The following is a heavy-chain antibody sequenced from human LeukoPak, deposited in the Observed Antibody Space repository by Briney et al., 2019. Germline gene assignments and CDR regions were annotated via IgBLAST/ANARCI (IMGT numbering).Heavy chain of an antibody. CDR1: GGTFSSYA. V-gene: IGHV1-69*05. CDR2: IIPIFGTA. CDR3: ASSNCGGDCDSGY. J-gene: IGHJ4*02. Sequence: SVKVSCKASGGTFSSYAISWVRQAPGQGLVWMGRIIPIFGTANYAQKFQGRVTITTDESTSTAYMELSSLRSEDTAVYYCASSNCGGDCDSGYWGQGTLVTVAS. D-gene: IGHD2-21*02.